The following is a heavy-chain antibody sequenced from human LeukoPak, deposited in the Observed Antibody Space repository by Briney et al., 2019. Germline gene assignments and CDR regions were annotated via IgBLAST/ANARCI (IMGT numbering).Heavy chain of an antibody. CDR3: AKGQQWLVRGTLDY. Sequence: AGGSLRLSCAASGFTFSSYAMSWVRQAPGKGLEWVSAISGSGGSTYYADSVKGRFTISRDNSKNTLYLQMNSLRAEDTTVYYCAKGQQWLVRGTLDYWGQGTLVTVSS. CDR1: GFTFSSYA. V-gene: IGHV3-23*01. J-gene: IGHJ4*02. CDR2: ISGSGGST. D-gene: IGHD6-19*01.